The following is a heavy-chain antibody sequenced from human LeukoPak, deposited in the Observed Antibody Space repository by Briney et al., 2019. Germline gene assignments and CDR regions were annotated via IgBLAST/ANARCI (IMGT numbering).Heavy chain of an antibody. V-gene: IGHV3-23*01. CDR2: ISGSGGST. D-gene: IGHD3-22*01. Sequence: GGSLRLSCAASGFTFSSYAMSWVRQAPGKGLEWVSAISGSGGSTYYADSGKGRFTISRDNSKNTLYLQMNSLRAEDTAVYYCAKRSNYDSSGYYFDYWGQGALVTVSS. J-gene: IGHJ4*02. CDR3: AKRSNYDSSGYYFDY. CDR1: GFTFSSYA.